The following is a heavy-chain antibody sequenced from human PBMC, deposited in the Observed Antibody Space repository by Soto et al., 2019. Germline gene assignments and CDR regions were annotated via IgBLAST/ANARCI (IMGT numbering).Heavy chain of an antibody. Sequence: QVPLVESGGGVVQPGRSLRLSCAASGFTFSSYAMHWVRQATGKGLEWVAVISYDGSNKYYADSVKGRFTISRDNSKNTLYLQMNSLRAEDTAVYYCARDHDYGDRGGDYWGQGTLVTVSS. CDR1: GFTFSSYA. V-gene: IGHV3-30-3*01. J-gene: IGHJ4*02. CDR3: ARDHDYGDRGGDY. D-gene: IGHD4-17*01. CDR2: ISYDGSNK.